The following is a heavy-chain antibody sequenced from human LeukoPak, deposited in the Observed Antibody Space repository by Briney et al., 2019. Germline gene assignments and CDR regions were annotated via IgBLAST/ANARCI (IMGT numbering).Heavy chain of an antibody. V-gene: IGHV3-20*04. CDR1: GFTFDDYG. J-gene: IGHJ4*02. CDR2: INWNGGST. CDR3: ARGAYDSSGYYPYYFDY. Sequence: GGSLRLSCAASGFTFDDYGMSWVRQAPGKGLEWVSGINWNGGSTGYADSVKGRFTISSDNSKNSLYLQMHSLRAEDTALYYCARGAYDSSGYYPYYFDYWGQGTLVTVSS. D-gene: IGHD3-22*01.